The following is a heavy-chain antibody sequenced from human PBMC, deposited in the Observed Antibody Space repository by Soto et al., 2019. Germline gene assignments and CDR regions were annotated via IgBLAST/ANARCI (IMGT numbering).Heavy chain of an antibody. CDR2: INHSGST. CDR3: ARGPDYSNYSIDY. V-gene: IGHV4-34*01. J-gene: IGHJ4*02. CDR1: GGSFSGYY. D-gene: IGHD4-4*01. Sequence: SETLSLTCAVYGGSFSGYYWSWIRQPPGKGLEWIGEINHSGSTNYNPSLRSRVTISVDTSKNQFSLKLSSVTAADTAVYYCARGPDYSNYSIDYWGQGTLVTVSS.